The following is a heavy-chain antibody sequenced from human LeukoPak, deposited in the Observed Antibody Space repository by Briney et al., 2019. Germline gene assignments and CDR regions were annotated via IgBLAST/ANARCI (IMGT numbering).Heavy chain of an antibody. J-gene: IGHJ4*02. V-gene: IGHV4-59*01. CDR3: ARLTSGGYYNY. Sequence: KASETLSLTCTVSGGSISSYYWSWIRQPPGKGLEWIGYIYYSGSTNYNPSLKSRVTISVDTSKNQFSLKLSSVTAADTAVYYCARLTSGGYYNYWGQGTLVTVSS. CDR2: IYYSGST. CDR1: GGSISSYY. D-gene: IGHD3-22*01.